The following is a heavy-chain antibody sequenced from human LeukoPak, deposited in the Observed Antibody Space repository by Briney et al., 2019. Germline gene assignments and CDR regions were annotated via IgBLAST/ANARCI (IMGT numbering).Heavy chain of an antibody. Sequence: LETLSLTCTVSGDSISSYYWSWIRQPPGKGLEWIGYVYYSGSTGYNPSVKSRVTISVDTSKNQFSLMLTSVTAADTAVYYCARGSSSGSYYLDYWGQGTLVTVSS. D-gene: IGHD3-22*01. CDR2: VYYSGST. CDR3: ARGSSSGSYYLDY. J-gene: IGHJ4*02. CDR1: GDSISSYY. V-gene: IGHV4-59*01.